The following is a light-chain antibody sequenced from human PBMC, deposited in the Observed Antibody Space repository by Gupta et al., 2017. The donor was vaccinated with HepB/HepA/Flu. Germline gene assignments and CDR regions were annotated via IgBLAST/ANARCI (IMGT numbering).Light chain of an antibody. CDR2: GAS. J-gene: IGKJ1*01. V-gene: IGKV3-20*01. CDR3: QQYGSSPWT. Sequence: EILLTQSPGTLSLSPGERATLSCRASQSVSSSYLAWYQQKPGQAPRLLIYGASSRATGIPDRCSGSGSGTDFTLTISRLEPEDFAVYYCQQYGSSPWTFGQGTKVEIK. CDR1: QSVSSSY.